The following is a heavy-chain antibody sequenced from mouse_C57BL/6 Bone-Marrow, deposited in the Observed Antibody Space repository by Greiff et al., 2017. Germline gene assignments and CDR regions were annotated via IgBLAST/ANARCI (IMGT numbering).Heavy chain of an antibody. Sequence: QVQLQQPGAELVKPGASVKLSCKASGYTFTSYWMHWVKQRPGQGLEWIGMIHPNSGSTNYNEKFKSKATLTVDKSSSTAYMQLSSLTSEDSALYNCARTGTVVAAPFADWGQGTLVTVSA. CDR1: GYTFTSYW. CDR3: ARTGTVVAAPFAD. D-gene: IGHD1-1*01. J-gene: IGHJ3*01. CDR2: IHPNSGST. V-gene: IGHV1-64*01.